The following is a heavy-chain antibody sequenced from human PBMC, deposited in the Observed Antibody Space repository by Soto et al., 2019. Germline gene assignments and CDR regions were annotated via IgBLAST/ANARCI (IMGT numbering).Heavy chain of an antibody. CDR3: ARVGGYNSLYYFDY. J-gene: IGHJ4*02. D-gene: IGHD3-16*01. V-gene: IGHV3-21*01. Sequence: GGSLRLSCAASGFTFITYSMIWVRQAPGKGLEWVSSISSTSTYIYYADSLKGRFTISRDNAKNSVYLQMNSLRAEDTAVYYCARVGGYNSLYYFDYWGQGTLVTVSS. CDR2: ISSTSTYI. CDR1: GFTFITYS.